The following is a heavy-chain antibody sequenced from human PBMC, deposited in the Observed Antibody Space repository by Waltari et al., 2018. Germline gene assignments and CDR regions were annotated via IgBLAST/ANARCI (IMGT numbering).Heavy chain of an antibody. J-gene: IGHJ4*02. CDR3: ARVIAAAGTLYYFDY. CDR2: IIPIFGTA. V-gene: IGHV1-69*14. CDR1: GGTFSSYA. D-gene: IGHD6-13*01. Sequence: QVQLVQSGAEVKKPGSSVKVSCKASGGTFSSYAISWVRPAPGQGLEWMGGIIPIFGTANYAQKFQGRVTITADKSTSTAYMELSSLRSEDTAVYYCARVIAAAGTLYYFDYWGQGTLVTVSS.